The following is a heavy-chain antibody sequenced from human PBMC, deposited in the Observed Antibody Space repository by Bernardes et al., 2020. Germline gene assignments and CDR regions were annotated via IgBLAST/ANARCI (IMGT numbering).Heavy chain of an antibody. D-gene: IGHD6-19*01. CDR2: VIDTGRA. J-gene: IGHJ5*02. Sequence: SETLSLTCGVNGGSFEGYFWSWIRQSPTKGLAFIGEVIDTGRAHYNPSLKRRVILSADKSNRQFSLNLSSLTAADAGIYYCARRRIGVTVWFDAWGQGILVTVSS. V-gene: IGHV4-34*12. CDR1: GGSFEGYF. CDR3: ARRRIGVTVWFDA.